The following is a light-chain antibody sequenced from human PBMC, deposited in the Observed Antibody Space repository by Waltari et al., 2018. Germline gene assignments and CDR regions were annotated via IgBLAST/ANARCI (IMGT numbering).Light chain of an antibody. CDR2: AVS. CDR1: SSDVGCYNV. Sequence: QSALTQPRSVSGSPGQSVTISCPGTSSDVGCYNVLSCYQQHPGKAPKPMIYAVSKRPSGVPDRFSGSKSGNTTSLTISGLQTEDEADYSCCSYAGRYTLVFGGGTKLTVL. V-gene: IGLV2-11*01. J-gene: IGLJ2*01. CDR3: CSYAGRYTLV.